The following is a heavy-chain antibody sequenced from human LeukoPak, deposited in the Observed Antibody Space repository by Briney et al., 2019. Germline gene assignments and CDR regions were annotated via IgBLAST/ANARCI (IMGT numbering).Heavy chain of an antibody. J-gene: IGHJ4*02. V-gene: IGHV3-23*01. CDR1: GFTLSSYA. CDR2: ISDTGNT. D-gene: IGHD1-14*01. CDR3: AKSNLLHFDY. Sequence: GGSLRLSCAAPGFTLSSYAMSWVRQAPGKGLEWVSAISDTGNTYHADSVKGRFTISRDNSKNTLYLQMNSLRAEDTAVYYCAKSNLLHFDYWGQGTLVTVSS.